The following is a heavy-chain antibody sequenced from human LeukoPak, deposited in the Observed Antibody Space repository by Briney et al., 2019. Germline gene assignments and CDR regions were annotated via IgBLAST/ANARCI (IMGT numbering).Heavy chain of an antibody. Sequence: SETLSLTCAVYGGSSSGYYWSWIRQPPGKGLEWIGEINHSGSTNYNPSLKSRVTISVDTSKNQFSLKLSSVTAADTAVYYCARAYSQITMVRGVIPTYLDYWGQGTLVTVSS. CDR3: ARAYSQITMVRGVIPTYLDY. J-gene: IGHJ4*02. CDR2: INHSGST. CDR1: GGSSSGYY. D-gene: IGHD3-10*01. V-gene: IGHV4-34*01.